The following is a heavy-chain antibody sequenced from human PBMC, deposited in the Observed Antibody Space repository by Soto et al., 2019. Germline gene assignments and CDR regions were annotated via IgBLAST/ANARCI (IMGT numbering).Heavy chain of an antibody. CDR1: GGTFSSYT. CDR2: IIPIFGTA. D-gene: IGHD5-18*01. J-gene: IGHJ5*02. V-gene: IGHV1-69*13. CDR3: ARHTAMGINWFDP. Sequence: VSNQRASVKVSCKASGGTFSSYTISWVRQAPGQGLEWMGGIIPIFGTANYAQKFQGRVTITADESTSTAYMELSSLRSEDTAVYYCARHTAMGINWFDPWGQGTLVTVSS.